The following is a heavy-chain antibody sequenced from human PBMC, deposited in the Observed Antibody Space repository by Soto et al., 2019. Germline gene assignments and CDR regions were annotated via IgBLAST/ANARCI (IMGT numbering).Heavy chain of an antibody. CDR1: GGTFSSYA. J-gene: IGHJ6*02. CDR3: ARDQGYYDSSGYWPYYGMDV. V-gene: IGHV1-69*13. Sequence: ASVKVSCKASGGTFSSYAISWVRQAPGQGLEWMGGIIPIFGTANYAQKFQGRVTITADESTSTAYMELSSLRSEDTAVYYCARDQGYYDSSGYWPYYGMDVWGQGTTVTVSS. CDR2: IIPIFGTA. D-gene: IGHD3-22*01.